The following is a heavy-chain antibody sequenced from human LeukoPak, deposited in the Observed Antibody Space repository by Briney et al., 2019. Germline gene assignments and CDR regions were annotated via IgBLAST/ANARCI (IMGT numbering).Heavy chain of an antibody. CDR1: GYTFTSYA. V-gene: IGHV1-3*01. CDR3: AREGATDDYFDY. D-gene: IGHD1-26*01. Sequence: ASVKVSCKASGYTFTSYAMHWVRQAPGQRLEWMGWINAGNGNTKYSQKFQGRVTITRDTSASTAYMELSSLRSEDTAVYYCAREGATDDYFDYWGQGTLVTVSS. J-gene: IGHJ4*02. CDR2: INAGNGNT.